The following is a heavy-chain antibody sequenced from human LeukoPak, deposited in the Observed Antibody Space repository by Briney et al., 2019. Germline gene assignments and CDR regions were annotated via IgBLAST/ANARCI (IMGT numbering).Heavy chain of an antibody. D-gene: IGHD2-15*01. CDR1: GFNFRNYA. CDR3: TRSAYCTGGTCYPKTFDY. CDR2: IRFDGSHK. V-gene: IGHV3-30*02. Sequence: GGSLRLSCAASGFNFRNYAMHWVRQAPGKEPEWVALIRFDGSHKYYADSVKGRFTISRDNSRDTPSLQMSSLRAEDTAVYYCTRSAYCTGGTCYPKTFDYWGQGTLVTVSS. J-gene: IGHJ4*02.